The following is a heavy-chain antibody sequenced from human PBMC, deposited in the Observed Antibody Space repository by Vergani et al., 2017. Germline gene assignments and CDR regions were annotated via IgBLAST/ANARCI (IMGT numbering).Heavy chain of an antibody. J-gene: IGHJ5*02. CDR1: GFTLNTYG. CDR2: IRYDGSSE. D-gene: IGHD3-3*01. V-gene: IGHV3-30*02. CDR3: VRGGRGDHGDFWSRLGP. Sequence: QVQILQSGGGVVQPGGSLRLSCTLSGFTLNTYGIHWVRQAPGKGLEWVSSIRYDGSSEYYGDSVKGRFTISRDKSQNTVNLQMNSLRTEDTAVYYCVRGGRGDHGDFWSRLGPWGQGTRVIVSS.